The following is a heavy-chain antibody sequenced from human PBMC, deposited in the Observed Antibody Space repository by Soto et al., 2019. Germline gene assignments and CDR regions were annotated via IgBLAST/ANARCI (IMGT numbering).Heavy chain of an antibody. CDR3: ARGYDFAGFSPYGLDV. D-gene: IGHD3-3*01. CDR2: IYYSGTT. CDR1: CTPSNSADFY. Sequence: ALYVTCTVSCTPSNSADFYWTWIRQPPGKGLEWIGYIYYSGTTFHNPSLRSRISMSVDTSKNQFSLRLNSVTAADTAVYYCARGYDFAGFSPYGLDVWGQGTTVTVSS. V-gene: IGHV4-30-4*01. J-gene: IGHJ6*02.